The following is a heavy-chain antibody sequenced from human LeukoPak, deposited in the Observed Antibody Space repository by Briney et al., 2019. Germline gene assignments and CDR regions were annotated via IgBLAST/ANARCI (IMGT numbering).Heavy chain of an antibody. D-gene: IGHD1-26*01. CDR3: ARELNRETSFDY. J-gene: IGHJ4*02. V-gene: IGHV3-30-3*01. CDR2: ISYDGSHG. Sequence: GGSLRLSCAASGFTFTTYAMHWVRQAPGTGLEWVAVISYDGSHGYYADSVEGRFTISRDNSKNTLYVQMNSLRAEDTAVYYCARELNRETSFDYWGQGTLVTVSS. CDR1: GFTFTTYA.